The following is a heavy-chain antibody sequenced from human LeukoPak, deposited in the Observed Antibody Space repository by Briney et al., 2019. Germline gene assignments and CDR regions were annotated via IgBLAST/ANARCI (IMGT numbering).Heavy chain of an antibody. CDR2: IYYSGST. J-gene: IGHJ4*02. Sequence: SETLSLTCTVSGGSISSYYWSWIRQPPGKGLEWIGYIYYSGSTNYNPSLKSRVTISVDTSKNQFSLKLSSVTAADTAVYYCARERAAAGTGDYWGQGTLVTVSS. D-gene: IGHD6-13*01. CDR1: GGSISSYY. CDR3: ARERAAAGTGDY. V-gene: IGHV4-59*01.